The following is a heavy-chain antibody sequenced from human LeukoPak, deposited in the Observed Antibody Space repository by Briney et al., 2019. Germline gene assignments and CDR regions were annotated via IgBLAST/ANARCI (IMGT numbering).Heavy chain of an antibody. Sequence: GASVKVSCKASGGTFSSYAISWVRQAPGQGLEWMGGIIPIFGTANYAQKFQGRVTITADESTSTAYMELSSLRSEDTAVYYCASTYCGGDCYLDYWGQGTLVTVSS. V-gene: IGHV1-69*13. CDR1: GGTFSSYA. CDR2: IIPIFGTA. D-gene: IGHD2-21*02. J-gene: IGHJ4*02. CDR3: ASTYCGGDCYLDY.